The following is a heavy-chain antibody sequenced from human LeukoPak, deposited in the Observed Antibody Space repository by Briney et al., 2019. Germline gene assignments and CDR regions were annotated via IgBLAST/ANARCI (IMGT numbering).Heavy chain of an antibody. D-gene: IGHD4-17*01. CDR1: GGTFSSYA. V-gene: IGHV1-69*04. Sequence: SVKVSCKASGGTFSSYAISWVRQAPGQGLEWMGRIIPILGIANYAQKFQGRVTITADKSTSTAYMELSSLRSEDTAVYYCARDRITVTTITSYYYYYGMDVWGQGTTVTVSS. CDR2: IIPILGIA. J-gene: IGHJ6*02. CDR3: ARDRITVTTITSYYYYYGMDV.